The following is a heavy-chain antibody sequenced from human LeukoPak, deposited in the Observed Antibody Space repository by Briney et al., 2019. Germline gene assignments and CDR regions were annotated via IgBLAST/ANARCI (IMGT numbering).Heavy chain of an antibody. CDR1: GGSFSGHH. J-gene: IGHJ3*02. Sequence: ETLSLTCAVYGGSFSGHHWNWIRQPPGKGLEWIGYIYTSGSTNYNPSLKSRVTISVDTSKNQFSLKLSSVTAADTAVYYCARHATTVVTHYDAFDIWGQGTMVTVSS. V-gene: IGHV4-4*09. D-gene: IGHD4-23*01. CDR2: IYTSGST. CDR3: ARHATTVVTHYDAFDI.